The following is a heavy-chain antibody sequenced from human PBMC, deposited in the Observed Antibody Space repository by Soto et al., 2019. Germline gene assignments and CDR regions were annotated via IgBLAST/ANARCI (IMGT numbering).Heavy chain of an antibody. CDR3: ARGRRGWFDP. J-gene: IGHJ5*02. CDR2: INHSGST. Sequence: QVQLQQWGAGLLKPSETLSLTCAVYGGSFSGYYWSWIRQPPGKGLEWIGEINHSGSTNYNPSLKSRVTISVDTSKNQFSLKLSSLTAADTAVYYCARGRRGWFDPWGQGTLVTVSS. CDR1: GGSFSGYY. V-gene: IGHV4-34*01.